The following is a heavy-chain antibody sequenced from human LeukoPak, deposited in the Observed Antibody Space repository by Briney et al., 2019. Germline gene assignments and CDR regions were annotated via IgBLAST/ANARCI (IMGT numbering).Heavy chain of an antibody. CDR3: AREINYYDSSGYTVSFDY. Sequence: SETLSLTCTVSGGSISSYYWSWVRQPAGKGLEWIGRIYASGNTNYNPSLKGRVTMTVDTSKNQFSLKLSSVTAADTAVYYCAREINYYDSSGYTVSFDYWGQGTLVTVSS. CDR2: IYASGNT. CDR1: GGSISSYY. D-gene: IGHD3-22*01. V-gene: IGHV4-4*07. J-gene: IGHJ4*02.